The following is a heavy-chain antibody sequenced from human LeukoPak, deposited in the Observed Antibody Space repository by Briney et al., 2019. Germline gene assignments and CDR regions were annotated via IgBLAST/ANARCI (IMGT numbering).Heavy chain of an antibody. CDR2: IYHSGST. D-gene: IGHD4/OR15-4a*01. CDR3: ASESMVTRFDS. V-gene: IGHV4-38-2*02. J-gene: IGHJ4*02. Sequence: SETLSLTCTVSGYSISSGYYWGWIRQPPGKGLEWIGSIYHSGSTYYNPSLKSRVTISVDTSKNQFSLKLSSVTAADTAVYYCASESMVTRFDSWGQGTLVTVSS. CDR1: GYSISSGYY.